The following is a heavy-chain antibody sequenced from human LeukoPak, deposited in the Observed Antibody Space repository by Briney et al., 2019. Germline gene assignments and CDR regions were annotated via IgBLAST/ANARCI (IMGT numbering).Heavy chain of an antibody. J-gene: IGHJ4*02. V-gene: IGHV4-59*01. CDR1: GGSISSYY. CDR3: ARDSPSNRDFDY. CDR2: IYYSGST. D-gene: IGHD7-27*01. Sequence: SETLSLTCTVPGGSISSYYWSWIRQPPGKGLEWIGYIYYSGSTNYNPSLKSRVTISVDTSKNQFSLKLSSVTAADTAVYYCARDSPSNRDFDYWGQGTLVTVSS.